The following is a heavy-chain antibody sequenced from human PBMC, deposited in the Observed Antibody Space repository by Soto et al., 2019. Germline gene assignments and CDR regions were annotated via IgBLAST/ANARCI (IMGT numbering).Heavy chain of an antibody. V-gene: IGHV4-4*02. CDR3: ATLPPRIVVTVLPIPT. J-gene: IGHJ5*02. CDR2: VYHSGST. D-gene: IGHD2-21*01. CDR1: GDSISSTHW. Sequence: QVYLHQSGPGLVKPSGTLSLTCAVSGDSISSTHWWTWVRQTPGKGLEWIGEVYHSGSTSYNPSLKSRVTISVDKSNNQFSLKLTSVTAADTAVYYCATLPPRIVVTVLPIPTWGQGTLVSVCS.